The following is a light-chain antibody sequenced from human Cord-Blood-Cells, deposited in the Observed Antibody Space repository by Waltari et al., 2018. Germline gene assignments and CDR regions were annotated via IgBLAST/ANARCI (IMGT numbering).Light chain of an antibody. CDR3: QQYYSTPPT. CDR1: QSVLYSSNNKNY. J-gene: IGKJ1*01. CDR2: GAS. V-gene: IGKV4-1*01. Sequence: DIVMTQSPDSLAVSLGERATINCKSSQSVLYSSNNKNYLAWYQQKPGQPPKLLNYGASTRESGVPDRFSGSGSGTDFTLTISSLQAEDVAVYYCQQYYSTPPTFGQGTKVEIK.